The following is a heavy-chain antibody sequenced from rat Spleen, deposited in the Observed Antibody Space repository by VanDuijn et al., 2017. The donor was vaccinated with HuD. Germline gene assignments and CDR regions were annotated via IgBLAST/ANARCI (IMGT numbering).Heavy chain of an antibody. CDR3: TAEQLGFDY. V-gene: IGHV10-5*01. CDR2: IRTKPNYYAT. Sequence: VKLVESGGGLVQPGRSLKLSCAASGFTFSNAAMYWVRQAPGKGLEWVARIRTKPNYYATYYADSVKGRFTISRDDSNNMVYLQMDNLKTEDTAMYYCTAEQLGFDYWGQGVMVTVSS. D-gene: IGHD1-10*01. CDR1: GFTFSNAA. J-gene: IGHJ2*01.